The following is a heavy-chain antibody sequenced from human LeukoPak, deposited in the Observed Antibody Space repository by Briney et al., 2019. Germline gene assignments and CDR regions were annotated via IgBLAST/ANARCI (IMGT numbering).Heavy chain of an antibody. D-gene: IGHD1-7*01. Sequence: ASVKVSCKASGYTFTGYYMHWVRQAPGQGLEWMGWINPNSGGTNYAQKFQGRVTMTRGTSISTAYMELSRLRSDDTAVYYCARGNWNSYYFDYWGQGTLVTVSS. CDR1: GYTFTGYY. CDR3: ARGNWNSYYFDY. CDR2: INPNSGGT. V-gene: IGHV1-2*02. J-gene: IGHJ4*02.